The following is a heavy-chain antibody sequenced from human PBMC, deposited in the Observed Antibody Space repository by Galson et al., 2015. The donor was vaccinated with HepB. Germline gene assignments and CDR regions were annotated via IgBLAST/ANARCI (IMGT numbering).Heavy chain of an antibody. V-gene: IGHV3-21*01. CDR2: ISSSSSYI. J-gene: IGHJ3*02. Sequence: SLRLSCAASGFTFSSYSMNWVRQAPGKGLEWVSSISSSSSYIYYADSVKGRFTISRDNAKNSLYLQMNSLRAEDTAVYYCARAATGLQGFAFDIWGQGTMVTVSS. D-gene: IGHD1-14*01. CDR1: GFTFSSYS. CDR3: ARAATGLQGFAFDI.